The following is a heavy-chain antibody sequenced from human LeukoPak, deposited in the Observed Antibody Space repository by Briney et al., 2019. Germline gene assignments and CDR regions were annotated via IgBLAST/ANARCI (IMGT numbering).Heavy chain of an antibody. CDR2: IIPIFGTA. D-gene: IGHD2-2*01. J-gene: IGHJ5*02. Sequence: GASVKVSCKASGGTFSSYAISWVRQAPGQGLEWMGGIIPIFGTANYAQKFQGRVTITTDESTSTAYMELSSLRSDDTAVYYCARGPLPGRSSTNNNWFDPWGQGTLVTVSS. CDR3: ARGPLPGRSSTNNNWFDP. V-gene: IGHV1-69*05. CDR1: GGTFSSYA.